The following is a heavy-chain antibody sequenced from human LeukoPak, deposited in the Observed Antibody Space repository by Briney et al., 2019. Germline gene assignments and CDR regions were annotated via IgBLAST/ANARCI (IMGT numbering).Heavy chain of an antibody. Sequence: SETLSLTCTVSGGSISSYYWSWIRQPPGKGLEWIGYICYSGSTNYNPSLKSRVTISVDTSKNQFSLKLSSVTAAVTAVYYCARGNGGNSSPFDPWGQGTLVTVSS. CDR1: GGSISSYY. V-gene: IGHV4-59*01. CDR2: ICYSGST. CDR3: ARGNGGNSSPFDP. D-gene: IGHD4-23*01. J-gene: IGHJ5*02.